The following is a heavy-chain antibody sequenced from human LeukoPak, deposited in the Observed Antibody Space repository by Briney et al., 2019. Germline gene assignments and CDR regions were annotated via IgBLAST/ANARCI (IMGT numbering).Heavy chain of an antibody. V-gene: IGHV3-23*01. CDR3: AKSHSSSWYFDAFNV. CDR2: ISGSGSST. D-gene: IGHD6-13*01. J-gene: IGHJ3*01. CDR1: GFTFSSYE. Sequence: GGSLRLSCAASGFTFSSYEMNWVRQAPGKGLEWVSGISGSGSSTYYADSVKGRFTISRDNSKNTLYLQMNSLRAEDTAVYYCAKSHSSSWYFDAFNVWGQGTMVTVSS.